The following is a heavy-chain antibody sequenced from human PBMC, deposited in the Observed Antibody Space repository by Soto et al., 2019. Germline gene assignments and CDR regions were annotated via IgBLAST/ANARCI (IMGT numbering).Heavy chain of an antibody. V-gene: IGHV4-4*07. J-gene: IGHJ4*02. Sequence: PSETLSLTCTVSGGSISTYYWSWIRQPAGKGLEWIGRIYTSGSPTYNPSLRSRVTMSVDTSKNQFSLKLSSVTAADTAVYYGARNIAAAGLDHWGQGTLVTVSS. D-gene: IGHD6-13*01. CDR1: GGSISTYY. CDR3: ARNIAAAGLDH. CDR2: IYTSGSP.